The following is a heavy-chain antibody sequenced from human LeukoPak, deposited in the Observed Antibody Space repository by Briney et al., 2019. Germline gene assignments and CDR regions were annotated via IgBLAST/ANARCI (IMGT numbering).Heavy chain of an antibody. CDR3: ARESGLLDAFDI. J-gene: IGHJ3*02. CDR1: GFTFSSYS. Sequence: GGSLRLSCAASGFTFSSYSMNWVRQAPGKGLEWVSSISSSSYIYYADSVKGRFTISRDNAKNSLYLQMNSLSAEDTAVYYCARESGLLDAFDIWGQGTMVTVSS. V-gene: IGHV3-21*01. D-gene: IGHD2/OR15-2a*01. CDR2: ISSSSYI.